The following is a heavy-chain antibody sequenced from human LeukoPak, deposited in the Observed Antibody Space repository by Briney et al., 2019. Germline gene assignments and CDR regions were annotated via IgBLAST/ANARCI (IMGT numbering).Heavy chain of an antibody. CDR3: AKDLYYYGSGFLDP. CDR1: GFTFSSYG. CDR2: ISYDGSNK. J-gene: IGHJ5*02. D-gene: IGHD3-10*01. Sequence: PGGSLRLSCAASGFTFSSYGMHWVRQAPGKGLEWVAVISYDGSNKYYADSVKGRFTISRDNSKNTLYLQMNSLRAEDTAVYYCAKDLYYYGSGFLDPWGQGTLVTVSS. V-gene: IGHV3-30*18.